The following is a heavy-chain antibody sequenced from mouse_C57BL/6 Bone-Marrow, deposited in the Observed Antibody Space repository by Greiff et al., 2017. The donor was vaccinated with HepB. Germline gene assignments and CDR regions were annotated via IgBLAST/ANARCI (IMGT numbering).Heavy chain of an antibody. V-gene: IGHV1-42*01. CDR2: INPSTGGT. J-gene: IGHJ3*02. Sequence: VQLQQSGPELVKPGASVKISCKASGYSFTGYYMNWVKQSPEKSLEWIGEINPSTGGTTYNQKFKAKATLTVDKSSSTAYMQLKSLTSEDSAVYYCARLGCGYWGQGTLVTVSA. D-gene: IGHD3-3*01. CDR3: ARLGCGY. CDR1: GYSFTGYY.